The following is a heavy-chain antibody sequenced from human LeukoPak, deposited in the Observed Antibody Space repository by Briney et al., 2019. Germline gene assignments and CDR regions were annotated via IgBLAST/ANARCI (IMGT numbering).Heavy chain of an antibody. Sequence: PSETLSLTCTVSGGSISSSTYYCGWIRQPPGQGLEWIGSINYSGSTFQNPSLQSRVTISVDTSKNQFSLKLSSVTAADTAVYYCARSRGVVVTTFAEYFQYWGQGTPVTVSS. J-gene: IGHJ1*01. CDR2: INYSGST. D-gene: IGHD2-21*02. CDR1: GGSISSSTYY. CDR3: ARSRGVVVTTFAEYFQY. V-gene: IGHV4-39*01.